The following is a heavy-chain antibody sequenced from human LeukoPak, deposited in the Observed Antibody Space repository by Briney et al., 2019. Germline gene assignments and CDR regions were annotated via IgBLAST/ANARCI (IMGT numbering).Heavy chain of an antibody. CDR2: ISGSGGTT. J-gene: IGHJ4*02. CDR1: GFTFTNYA. V-gene: IGHV3-23*01. CDR3: AKLKGGTMIRGVTIDY. D-gene: IGHD3-10*01. Sequence: GGSLRLSCAASGFTFTNYAMSWVRQAPGKGLEWVSGISGSGGTTYYADSVKGRFTISRDTSINTLFLQMNSLRAEDTAVYYCAKLKGGTMIRGVTIDYWGQGTLVTVSS.